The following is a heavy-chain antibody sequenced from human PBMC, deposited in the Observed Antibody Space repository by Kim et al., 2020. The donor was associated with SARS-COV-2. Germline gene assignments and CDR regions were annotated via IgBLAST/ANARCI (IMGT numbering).Heavy chain of an antibody. D-gene: IGHD2-15*01. CDR2: IYYSGST. V-gene: IGHV4-61*01. CDR3: ARDMLPGGSGGSCYTDSCWFDP. J-gene: IGHJ5*02. Sequence: SETLSLTCTVSGGSVSSGSYYWSWIRQPPGKGLEWIGYIYYSGSTNYNPSLKSRVTISVDTSKNQFSLKLSSVTAADTAVYYCARDMLPGGSGGSCYTDSCWFDPWGQGTLVTVSS. CDR1: GGSVSSGSYY.